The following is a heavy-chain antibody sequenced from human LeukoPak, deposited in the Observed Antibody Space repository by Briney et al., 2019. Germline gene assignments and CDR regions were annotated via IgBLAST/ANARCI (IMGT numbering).Heavy chain of an antibody. CDR2: MYISTST. CDR1: GDSISSHY. V-gene: IGHV4-4*07. D-gene: IGHD2-2*01. J-gene: IGHJ3*02. Sequence: PSETLSLTCTVSGDSISSHYWSWIRQAAGKGLEWIGRMYISTSTHYNPSLKSRVTMSLDTSKNQFSLRMSSVTAEDTAVYYCAKPLIVVVPAAIPDAFDIWGQGTMVTVSS. CDR3: AKPLIVVVPAAIPDAFDI.